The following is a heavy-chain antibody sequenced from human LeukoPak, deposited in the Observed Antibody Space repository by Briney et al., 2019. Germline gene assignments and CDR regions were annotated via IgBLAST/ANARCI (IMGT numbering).Heavy chain of an antibody. CDR2: IWYDGSNK. Sequence: GGSLRLSCAASGFTFSSYGMRWVGQAPGKGLEGVAVIWYDGSNKYYADSVKGRFTISRDNSKNTLYLQMNSLRAEDTAVYYCARDVGGNSGSAFDIWGQGTMVTVSS. J-gene: IGHJ3*02. CDR3: ARDVGGNSGSAFDI. CDR1: GFTFSSYG. V-gene: IGHV3-33*01. D-gene: IGHD4-23*01.